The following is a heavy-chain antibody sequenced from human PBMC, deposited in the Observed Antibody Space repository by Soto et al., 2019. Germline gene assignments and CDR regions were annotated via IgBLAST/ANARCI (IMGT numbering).Heavy chain of an antibody. CDR2: ISGGGGST. CDR3: AKDPCSGFGVVGYFDY. V-gene: IGHV3-23*01. D-gene: IGHD3-10*02. Sequence: EVQLLESGGGLVQPGGSLRLSCAASGFTFSSYAMSWVRQAPGKGLEWVSAISGGGGSTYYADSVKGRFTISRDNSKNTLYLQMNSLRAEDTAVYYCAKDPCSGFGVVGYFDYWGQGTLVTVSS. CDR1: GFTFSSYA. J-gene: IGHJ4*02.